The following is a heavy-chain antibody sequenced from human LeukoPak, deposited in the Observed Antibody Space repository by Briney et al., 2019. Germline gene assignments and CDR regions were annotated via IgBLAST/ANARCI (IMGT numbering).Heavy chain of an antibody. J-gene: IGHJ4*02. CDR3: AKDWTHGAVAGSYFDY. D-gene: IGHD6-19*01. CDR2: IKSKADGGTT. V-gene: IGHV3-15*01. CDR1: GFTFSNAW. Sequence: GGSLRLSCAASGFTFSNAWMSWVRQAPGKGLEWVGRIKSKADGGTTDYAAPVKGSFTISRDDSKNTLYLQMNSLRAEATAVYYCAKDWTHGAVAGSYFDYWGQATLVTVSS.